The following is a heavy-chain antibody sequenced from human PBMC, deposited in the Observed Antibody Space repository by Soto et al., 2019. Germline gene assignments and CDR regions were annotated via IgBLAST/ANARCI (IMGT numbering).Heavy chain of an antibody. CDR1: GGTFSSYA. D-gene: IGHD6-13*01. J-gene: IGHJ4*02. Sequence: SVKVSCKASGGTFSSYAISWVRQAPGQGLEWMGGIIPIFGTANYAQKFQGRVTITADESTSTAYMELSSLRSEDTAVYYCARAKTGIAAALDYWGQGTLVTVSS. V-gene: IGHV1-69*13. CDR2: IIPIFGTA. CDR3: ARAKTGIAAALDY.